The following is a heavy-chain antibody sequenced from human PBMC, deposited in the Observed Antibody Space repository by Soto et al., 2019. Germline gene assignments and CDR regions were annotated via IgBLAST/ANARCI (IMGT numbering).Heavy chain of an antibody. CDR1: GFTFSSYA. Sequence: VQLLESGGGLVQPGGSLRLSCAASGFTFSSYAMSWVRQAPGKGLEWVSAISGSGGSTYYADSVKGRFTISRDNSKNTLYLQMNSLRAEDTAVYYCAKGSSSTYYYYYYMDVWGKGTTVTVSS. CDR3: AKGSSSTYYYYYYMDV. D-gene: IGHD6-6*01. J-gene: IGHJ6*03. V-gene: IGHV3-23*01. CDR2: ISGSGGST.